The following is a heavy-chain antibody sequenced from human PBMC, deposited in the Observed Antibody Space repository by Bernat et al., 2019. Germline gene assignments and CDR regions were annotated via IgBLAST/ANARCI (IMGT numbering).Heavy chain of an antibody. CDR1: GFTFSSYS. CDR2: ISSSSSYI. CDR3: AKEGDFWSGYRYYYYYGMDV. Sequence: EVQLVESGGGLVKPGGSLRLSCAASGFTFSSYSMNWVRQAPGKGLEWVSSISSSSSYIYYADSVKGRFTISRDNSKNTLYLQMNSLRAEDTAVYYCAKEGDFWSGYRYYYYYGMDVWGQGTTVTVSS. V-gene: IGHV3-21*01. D-gene: IGHD3-3*01. J-gene: IGHJ6*02.